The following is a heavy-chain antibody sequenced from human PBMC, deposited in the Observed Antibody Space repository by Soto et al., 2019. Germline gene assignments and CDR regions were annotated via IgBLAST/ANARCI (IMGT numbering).Heavy chain of an antibody. Sequence: ASVKVSCKASGGTFSSYTISWVRQAPGQGLEWMGRIIPILGIANYAQKFQGRVTITADKSTSTAYMELSSLRSEDTAVYYCARRRTLEISGGRHYHDAFDIWGQGTMVTVSS. V-gene: IGHV1-69*02. CDR3: ARRRTLEISGGRHYHDAFDI. D-gene: IGHD2-15*01. CDR2: IIPILGIA. CDR1: GGTFSSYT. J-gene: IGHJ3*02.